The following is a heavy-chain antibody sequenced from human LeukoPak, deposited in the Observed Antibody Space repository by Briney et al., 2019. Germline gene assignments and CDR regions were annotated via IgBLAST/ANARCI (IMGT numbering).Heavy chain of an antibody. J-gene: IGHJ4*02. Sequence: GGSLRLSCAASGFTFSSYAMSWVRQAPGKGLEWVSAISGSGGSTYYADSVKGRFTISRDNSKNTLYLQMNSLRAEDTAVYYCATSPGVHGSGSYYNAYFDYWGQGTLVTVSS. CDR1: GFTFSSYA. D-gene: IGHD3-10*01. CDR3: ATSPGVHGSGSYYNAYFDY. CDR2: ISGSGGST. V-gene: IGHV3-23*01.